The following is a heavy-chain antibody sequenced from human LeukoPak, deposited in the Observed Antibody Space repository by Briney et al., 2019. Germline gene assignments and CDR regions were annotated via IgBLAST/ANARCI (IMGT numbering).Heavy chain of an antibody. CDR3: AKDRSCINDVCHEDFDY. D-gene: IGHD2-8*01. Sequence: RGSLRLSCAPSGFTFSSYAMSWVRQAPGKGLEWGSGISGGDGSTFYEESVKGRFTISTDNPKNTVYLQINGIRAEDTAVYYCAKDRSCINDVCHEDFDYWGQGTLVTVSS. V-gene: IGHV3-23*01. CDR2: ISGGDGST. CDR1: GFTFSSYA. J-gene: IGHJ4*02.